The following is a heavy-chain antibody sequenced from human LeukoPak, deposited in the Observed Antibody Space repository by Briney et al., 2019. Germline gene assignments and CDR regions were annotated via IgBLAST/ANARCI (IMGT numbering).Heavy chain of an antibody. D-gene: IGHD1-26*01. CDR3: ARGATSAFDI. V-gene: IGHV1-18*01. CDR2: ISAYNGNT. J-gene: IGHJ3*02. Sequence: ASVKVSCKASGYTFTSHGISWVRQAPGQGLEWMGWISAYNGNTNYAQKLQGRVTTTTDTSTRTAYMELRSLRSGDTAVYYCARGATSAFDIWGQGTMVTVSS. CDR1: GYTFTSHG.